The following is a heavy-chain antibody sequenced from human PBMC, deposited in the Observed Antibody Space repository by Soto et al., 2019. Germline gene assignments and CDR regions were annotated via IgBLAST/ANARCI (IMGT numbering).Heavy chain of an antibody. V-gene: IGHV3-21*01. Sequence: EVQLVESGGGLVKPGGSLRLSCAASGFTFSSYSMNWVRQAPGKGLEWVSSISISSSYIYYADSVKGRFTISRDNAKNSLYLQMNSLRAEDTAVYYCARAFSSSWYVNWGQGTLVTVSS. J-gene: IGHJ4*02. CDR3: ARAFSSSWYVN. D-gene: IGHD6-13*01. CDR1: GFTFSSYS. CDR2: ISISSSYI.